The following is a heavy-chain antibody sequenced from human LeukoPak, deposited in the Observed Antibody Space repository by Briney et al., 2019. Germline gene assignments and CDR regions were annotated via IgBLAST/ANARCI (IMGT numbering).Heavy chain of an antibody. CDR3: AAGARSGGSSDY. J-gene: IGHJ4*02. Sequence: GASVKVSCKASGGTFSSYAISWVRQAPGQGLEWMGIINPSGGSTSYAQKFQGRVTMTRDTSTSTVYMELSSLRSEDTAVYYCAAGARSGGSSDYWGQGTLVTVSS. CDR1: GGTFSSYA. CDR2: INPSGGST. V-gene: IGHV1-46*01. D-gene: IGHD2-15*01.